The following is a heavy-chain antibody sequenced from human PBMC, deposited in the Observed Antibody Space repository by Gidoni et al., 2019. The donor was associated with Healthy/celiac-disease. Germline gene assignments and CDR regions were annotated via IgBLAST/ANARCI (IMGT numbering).Heavy chain of an antibody. V-gene: IGHV1-18*01. CDR1: GYTFTSYG. J-gene: IGHJ5*02. CDR3: ARGGYYDILTGFPGGWFDP. CDR2: ISASNGNT. D-gene: IGHD3-9*01. Sequence: QVQLVQSGAEVKKPGASVKVSCTASGYTFTSYGISWVRQAPGQGLEWMGWISASNGNTNYAQKLQGRVTMTTDTSTITAYMELRSLRSDDTAVYYCARGGYYDILTGFPGGWFDPWGQGTLVTVSS.